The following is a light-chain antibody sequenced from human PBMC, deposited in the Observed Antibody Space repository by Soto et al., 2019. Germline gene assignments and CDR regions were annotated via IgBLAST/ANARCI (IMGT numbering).Light chain of an antibody. CDR3: TSYAGSNNLGV. CDR1: SSDVGGYNY. V-gene: IGLV2-8*01. Sequence: QSALTQPPSASGSPGQSVTISCTGTSSDVGGYNYVSWYQQYPGKAPKLMIYEVNKRPSGVPDRFSGSMSGNTASLTVSGLQAEDEADYYCTSYAGSNNLGVFGGGTKVTVL. CDR2: EVN. J-gene: IGLJ3*02.